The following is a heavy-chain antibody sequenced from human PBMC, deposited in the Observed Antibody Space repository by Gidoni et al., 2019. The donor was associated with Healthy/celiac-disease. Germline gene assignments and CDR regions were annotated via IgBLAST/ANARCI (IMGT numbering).Heavy chain of an antibody. Sequence: QVQLVQSGAEVKKPGSSVKVSCKASGGTFSSYAISWVRQAPGQGLEWMGGIIPIFGTANYAQKFQGRVTITADESTSTAYMELSSLRSEDTAVYYCATGDCSSTSCYSNYYGMDVWGQGTTVTVSS. J-gene: IGHJ6*02. V-gene: IGHV1-69*01. CDR3: ATGDCSSTSCYSNYYGMDV. CDR1: GGTFSSYA. D-gene: IGHD2-2*01. CDR2: IIPIFGTA.